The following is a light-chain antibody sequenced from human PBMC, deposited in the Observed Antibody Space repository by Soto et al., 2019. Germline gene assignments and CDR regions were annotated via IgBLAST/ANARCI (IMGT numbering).Light chain of an antibody. Sequence: EIVLTQSPGTLSLSPGERATLSCRASQSVNSNYLAWHQQKPGQAPKLLIYGTSSRATGIPDRFSASGSGTDFTLTISRLEPEDFAVYYCQQCGTSTWTFGQGTRLEI. CDR2: GTS. CDR3: QQCGTSTWT. CDR1: QSVNSNY. J-gene: IGKJ5*01. V-gene: IGKV3-20*01.